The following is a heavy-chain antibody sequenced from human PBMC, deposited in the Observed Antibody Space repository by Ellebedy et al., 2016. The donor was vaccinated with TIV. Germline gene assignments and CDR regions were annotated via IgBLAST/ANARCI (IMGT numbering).Heavy chain of an antibody. V-gene: IGHV4-4*02. CDR2: IFHDWTT. CDR1: GDSITSDDW. Sequence: SETLSLTCAVSGDSITSDDWWSCVRQSPGKGLEWIGDIFHDWTTYYNPSLKSRVTISVDKSMNQFSLKLKSATAADTAVYYCTRTEQLAFYKNVWGRGTSVTV. J-gene: IGHJ6*03. D-gene: IGHD3-3*02. CDR3: TRTEQLAFYKNV.